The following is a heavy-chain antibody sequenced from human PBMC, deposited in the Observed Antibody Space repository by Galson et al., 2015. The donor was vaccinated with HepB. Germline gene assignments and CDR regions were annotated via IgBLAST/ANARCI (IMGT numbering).Heavy chain of an antibody. D-gene: IGHD5-12*01. CDR2: IIPIFGTA. CDR3: ARARGYSGYDPGAEFDY. CDR1: GGTFSSYA. Sequence: SVKVSCKASGGTFSSYAISWVRQAPGQGLEWMGGIIPIFGTANYAQKFQGRVTITADESTSTAYMELSSLRSEDTAVYYCARARGYSGYDPGAEFDYWGQGTLVTVSS. V-gene: IGHV1-69*13. J-gene: IGHJ4*02.